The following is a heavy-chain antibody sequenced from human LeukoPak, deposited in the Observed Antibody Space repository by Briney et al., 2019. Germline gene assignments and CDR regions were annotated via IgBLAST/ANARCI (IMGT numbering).Heavy chain of an antibody. Sequence: SETLSLTCTVSGGSISSSSYYWGWIRQPPGKGLEWIGSIYYSGSTYYNPSLKSRVTISVDTSKNQFSLKLSSVTAADTAVYYCAREGYSSSSSDYWGQGTLVTVSS. J-gene: IGHJ4*02. CDR2: IYYSGST. CDR1: GGSISSSSYY. D-gene: IGHD6-6*01. V-gene: IGHV4-39*07. CDR3: AREGYSSSSSDY.